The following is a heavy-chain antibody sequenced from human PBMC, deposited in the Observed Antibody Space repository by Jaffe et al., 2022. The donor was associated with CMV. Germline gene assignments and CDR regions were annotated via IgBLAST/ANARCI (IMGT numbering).Heavy chain of an antibody. CDR2: INWNGGST. Sequence: EVQLVESGGGVVRPGGSLRLSCAASGITFEDYGMSWVRQAPGKGLEWVSGINWNGGSTGYVDSVKGRFTISRDNAKNSLYLQMNSLRAEDTALYYCVRENEGIAPGVFDLWGQGTMVTVSS. CDR3: VRENEGIAPGVFDL. CDR1: GITFEDYG. J-gene: IGHJ3*01. D-gene: IGHD2-21*01. V-gene: IGHV3-20*04.